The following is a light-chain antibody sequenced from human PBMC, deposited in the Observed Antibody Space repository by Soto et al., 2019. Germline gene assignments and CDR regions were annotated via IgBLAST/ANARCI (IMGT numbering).Light chain of an antibody. CDR1: QSVSSY. Sequence: EIVLTQSPATLSLSPGERATLSFRASQSVSSYLAWYQQKPGQAPRLLIYDASNRATGIPARFSGSGSGTDFTLTISSLEPEDFAVYYCQQRSNLLTFGGGTKVDI. J-gene: IGKJ4*01. V-gene: IGKV3-11*01. CDR2: DAS. CDR3: QQRSNLLT.